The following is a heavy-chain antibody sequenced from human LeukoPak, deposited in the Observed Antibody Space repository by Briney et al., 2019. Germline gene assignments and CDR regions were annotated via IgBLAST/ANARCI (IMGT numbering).Heavy chain of an antibody. CDR1: GFTFSSYE. V-gene: IGHV3-48*03. D-gene: IGHD3-10*02. CDR2: IISSGSTI. Sequence: GGSLRLSCAASGFTFSSYEMNWARQAPGKWLEWVTYIISSGSTIYYAESVKGRFTISRDNAKNSLYLQMNRLRAEDTAVYYCAELGMTMIGGVWGKGTTVTISS. CDR3: AELGMTMIGGV. J-gene: IGHJ6*04.